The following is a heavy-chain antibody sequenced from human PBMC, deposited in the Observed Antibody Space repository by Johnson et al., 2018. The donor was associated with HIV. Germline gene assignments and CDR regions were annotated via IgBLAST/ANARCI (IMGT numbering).Heavy chain of an antibody. CDR1: GFTFSSYV. J-gene: IGHJ3*02. CDR2: ISTNGGST. D-gene: IGHD6-13*01. V-gene: IGHV3-64*01. Sequence: VQLVEYGGGLVQPGGSLRVSCAASGFTFSSYVMHWVRQAPGRGLEYVSAISTNGGSTYYANSVKGRFTISRDNFKNTLYLQMGSLRAEDMAVYYCARARSSSWYDGAFDIWGQGTMVTFSS. CDR3: ARARSSSWYDGAFDI.